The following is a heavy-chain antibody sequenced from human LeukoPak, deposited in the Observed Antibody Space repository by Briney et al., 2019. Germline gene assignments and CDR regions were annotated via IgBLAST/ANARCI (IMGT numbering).Heavy chain of an antibody. D-gene: IGHD6-13*01. Sequence: ETLSLTCTVSGGSISSYYWSWIRQPPGKGLEWIGYIYYSGNTNYNPSLKTRVTISVDTSKNQFSLKLSSVTAADTAVYYCARAGSWKLDFDYWGQGTLVTVSS. J-gene: IGHJ4*02. V-gene: IGHV4-59*01. CDR1: GGSISSYY. CDR2: IYYSGNT. CDR3: ARAGSWKLDFDY.